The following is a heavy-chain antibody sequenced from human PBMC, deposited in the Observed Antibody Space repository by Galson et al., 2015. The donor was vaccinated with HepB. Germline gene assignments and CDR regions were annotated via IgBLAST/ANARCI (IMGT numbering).Heavy chain of an antibody. CDR1: GFTFSSYG. D-gene: IGHD4-17*01. Sequence: SLRLSCAASGFTFSSYGMHWVRQAPGKGLEWVAFIRYDGSNKYYADSVEGRFTISRDNSKNTLYLQMNSLRAEDTAVYYCAKDTFRRATVTTTLHWFDPWGQGTLVTVSS. J-gene: IGHJ5*02. CDR2: IRYDGSNK. CDR3: AKDTFRRATVTTTLHWFDP. V-gene: IGHV3-30*02.